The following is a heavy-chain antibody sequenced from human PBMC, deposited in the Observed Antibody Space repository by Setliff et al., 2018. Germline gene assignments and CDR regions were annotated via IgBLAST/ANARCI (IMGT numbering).Heavy chain of an antibody. CDR3: ARGGYNSRSGYSAYYYDY. D-gene: IGHD3-3*01. CDR1: GVSIRGFY. J-gene: IGHJ4*02. V-gene: IGHV4-59*03. Sequence: SETLSLTCTVSGVSIRGFYWTWIRQSPKRGLEWLGYAFHTGKTDYNPSLMSRVIISIDMSRKQFSLKLSSVTAADTAMYFCARGGYNSRSGYSAYYYDYWGREPWSQS. CDR2: AFHTGKT.